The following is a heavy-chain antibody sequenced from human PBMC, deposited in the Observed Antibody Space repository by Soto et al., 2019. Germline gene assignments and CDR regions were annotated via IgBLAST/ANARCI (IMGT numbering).Heavy chain of an antibody. CDR1: GVTFSSYA. D-gene: IGHD3-10*01. V-gene: IGHV3-23*01. CDR2: ISGSGGST. Sequence: EVQLLESGGGLVQPGGSLRLSCAASGVTFSSYAMSWVRQAPGKGLEWVSAISGSGGSTYYADSVKGRFTISRDNSKNTLYLQMNSPRAVDTAVYYCAKASSYYYGSGSYFYEYYMDVWGKGTTVTVSS. J-gene: IGHJ6*03. CDR3: AKASSYYYGSGSYFYEYYMDV.